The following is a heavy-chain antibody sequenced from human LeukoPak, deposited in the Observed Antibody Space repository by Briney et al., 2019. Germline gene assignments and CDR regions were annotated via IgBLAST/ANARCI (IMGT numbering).Heavy chain of an antibody. CDR3: ARGHPRTLRFLEWLLDYYFDY. Sequence: ASVKVSCKASGYTFTSYDINWVRQATGQGLEWMGWMNPNSGNTGYAQKFQGRVTMTRNTSISTAYMELSSLRSEDTAVYYCARGHPRTLRFLEWLLDYYFDYWGQGTLVTVSS. CDR1: GYTFTSYD. D-gene: IGHD3-3*01. V-gene: IGHV1-8*01. CDR2: MNPNSGNT. J-gene: IGHJ4*02.